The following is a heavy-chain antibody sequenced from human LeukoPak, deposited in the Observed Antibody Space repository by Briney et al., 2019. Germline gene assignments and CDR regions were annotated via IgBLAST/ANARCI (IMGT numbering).Heavy chain of an antibody. V-gene: IGHV1-69*01. CDR1: GGTFSSYA. CDR2: IIPIFGTA. CDR3: ARDHGDCSGYTPSAYYYYGMDV. D-gene: IGHD3-22*01. Sequence: SVKVSCKASGGTFSSYAISWVRQAPGQGLEWMGGIIPIFGTANYAQKFQGRVTITADESTSTAYMELSSLRSEDTAVYYCARDHGDCSGYTPSAYYYYGMDVWGQGTTVTVSS. J-gene: IGHJ6*02.